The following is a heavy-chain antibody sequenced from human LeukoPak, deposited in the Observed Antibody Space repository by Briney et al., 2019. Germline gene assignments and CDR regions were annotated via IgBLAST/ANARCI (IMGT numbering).Heavy chain of an antibody. CDR2: MSSDGSNK. CDR1: GFTFSSYA. J-gene: IGHJ4*02. V-gene: IGHV3-30-3*01. D-gene: IGHD6-19*01. Sequence: GRSLRLSCAASGFTFSSYAMHWVRQAAGNGLEWVAVMSSDGSNKYYADSGKGRFTISRNNSKNTLYLQMNSLRGEDTAVYYCARDRIAVAGHPPSFDYWGQGTLVTVSS. CDR3: ARDRIAVAGHPPSFDY.